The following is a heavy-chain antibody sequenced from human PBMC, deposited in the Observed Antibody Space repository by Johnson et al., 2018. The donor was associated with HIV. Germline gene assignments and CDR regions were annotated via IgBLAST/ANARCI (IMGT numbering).Heavy chain of an antibody. CDR1: GFTFDDYA. J-gene: IGHJ3*02. V-gene: IGHV3-9*01. CDR3: AKDTTQVLDTSSSLGAFDI. D-gene: IGHD6-13*01. CDR2: ISWNSGSI. Sequence: VQLVESGGGLVQPRKSLRLSCAASGFTFDDYAMHWVRQAPGKGLEWVSGISWNSGSIGYADSVKGRFTISRDNAKNSLYLQMNSLRAEDTALYYCAKDTTQVLDTSSSLGAFDIWGQGTMVTVSS.